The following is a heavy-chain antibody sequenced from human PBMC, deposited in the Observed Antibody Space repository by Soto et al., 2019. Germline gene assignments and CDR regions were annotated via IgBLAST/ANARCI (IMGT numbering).Heavy chain of an antibody. CDR3: ARGYYGNIRYYYGMDV. V-gene: IGHV1-3*01. Sequence: ASVKVSCTASGYTFTSYAMHWVRQAPGQRLEWMGWINAGNGNTKYSQKFQGRVTITRDTSASTAYMELSSLRSEDTAVYYCARGYYGNIRYYYGMDVWGQGTTVTVSS. J-gene: IGHJ6*02. CDR2: INAGNGNT. D-gene: IGHD3-10*01. CDR1: GYTFTSYA.